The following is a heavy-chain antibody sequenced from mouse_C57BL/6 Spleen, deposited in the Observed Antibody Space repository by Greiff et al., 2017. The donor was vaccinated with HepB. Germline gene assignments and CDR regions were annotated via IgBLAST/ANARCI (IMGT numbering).Heavy chain of an antibody. Sequence: EVKLMESGPELVKPGASVKIPCKASGYTFTDYNMDWVKQSHGKSLEWIGDINPNNGGTIYNQKFKGKATLTVDKSSSTAYMELRSLTSEDTAVYYCARRRYYYGSSYIDYWGQGTTLTVSS. D-gene: IGHD1-1*01. J-gene: IGHJ2*01. V-gene: IGHV1-18*01. CDR1: GYTFTDYN. CDR3: ARRRYYYGSSYIDY. CDR2: INPNNGGT.